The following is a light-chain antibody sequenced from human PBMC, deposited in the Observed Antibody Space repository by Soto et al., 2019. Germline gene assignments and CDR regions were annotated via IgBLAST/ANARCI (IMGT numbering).Light chain of an antibody. Sequence: QSVLTQPPSVSGAPGQRLTLSCAGTSSKIGAGFDVHWYQQLPGTAPKLLIYANDDRPSGVPDRFSGSTSGTSASLAITGLQAEDAADYYCQSYDNSLLAYVFGGGTKLTVL. J-gene: IGLJ2*01. V-gene: IGLV1-40*01. CDR3: QSYDNSLLAYV. CDR1: SSKIGAGFD. CDR2: AND.